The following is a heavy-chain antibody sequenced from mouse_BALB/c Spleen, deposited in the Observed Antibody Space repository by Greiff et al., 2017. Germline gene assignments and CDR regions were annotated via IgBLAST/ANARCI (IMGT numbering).Heavy chain of an antibody. CDR1: GYTFTDYA. V-gene: IGHV1S137*01. Sequence: QVQLQQSGAELVRPGVSVKISCKGSGYTFTDYAMHWVKQSHAKSLEWIGVISTYYGDASYNQKFKGEATMTVDKSSSTAYMELARLTSEDSAIYYCARGASFAYWGQGTLVTVSA. J-gene: IGHJ3*01. CDR2: ISTYYGDA. CDR3: ARGASFAY. D-gene: IGHD3-1*01.